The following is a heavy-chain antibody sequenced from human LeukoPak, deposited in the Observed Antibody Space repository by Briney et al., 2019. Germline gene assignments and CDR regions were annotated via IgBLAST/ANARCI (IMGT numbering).Heavy chain of an antibody. V-gene: IGHV3-23*01. CDR3: AKAELLYYDLSKFDY. CDR1: GFTFSRYA. Sequence: GGSLRLSCAAAGFTFSRYAMRWVRQAPGKGLEWVAAISGSGGSTYYADSGKGWFTISRDNSKNTLYLQMNSLRAEDTAVYYSAKAELLYYDLSKFDYWGQGTLVTVSS. J-gene: IGHJ4*02. D-gene: IGHD3-22*01. CDR2: ISGSGGST.